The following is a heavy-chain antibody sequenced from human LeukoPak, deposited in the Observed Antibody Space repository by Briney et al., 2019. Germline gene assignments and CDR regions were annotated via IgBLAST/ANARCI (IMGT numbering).Heavy chain of an antibody. D-gene: IGHD5-12*01. CDR2: FDPEDGET. CDR1: GYTLTELS. Sequence: GASVKVSCKVSGYTLTELSMHWVRQAPGKGLEWMGGFDPEDGETIYAQKFQGRVTMTEDTSTDTAYMELRSLRSDDTAVYYCARDPSIRGYSGYDYYYYYMDVWGKGTTVTVSS. V-gene: IGHV1-24*01. J-gene: IGHJ6*03. CDR3: ARDPSIRGYSGYDYYYYYMDV.